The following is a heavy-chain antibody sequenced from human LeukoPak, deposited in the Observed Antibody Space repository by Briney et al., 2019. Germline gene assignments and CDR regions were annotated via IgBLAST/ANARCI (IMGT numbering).Heavy chain of an antibody. CDR2: IYYSGST. J-gene: IGHJ5*02. CDR1: GGSISSGGYY. V-gene: IGHV4-31*03. CDR3: ARLAVPPDELGFDP. Sequence: SQTLSLTCTVSGGSISSGGYYWSWLRQHPGKGLDWSGYIYYSGSTYYNPSLKSRVSISVDTSKNQFSLKLSSVTAADTAVYYCARLAVPPDELGFDPWGQGTLVTVSS. D-gene: IGHD1-1*01.